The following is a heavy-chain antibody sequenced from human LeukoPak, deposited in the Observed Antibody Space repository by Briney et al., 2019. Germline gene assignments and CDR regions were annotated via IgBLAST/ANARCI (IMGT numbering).Heavy chain of an antibody. CDR1: GYTFTGYY. CDR3: ARGGEDYGSGSFLADAFAI. CDR2: INPNSGGT. Sequence: ASVKVSCKASGYTFTGYYMHWVRQAPGQGLEWMGWINPNSGGTNYAQKFQGRVTMTRDTSISTAYMELSRLRSDDTAVYYCARGGEDYGSGSFLADAFAIWGQGTIVTV. D-gene: IGHD3-10*01. J-gene: IGHJ3*02. V-gene: IGHV1-2*02.